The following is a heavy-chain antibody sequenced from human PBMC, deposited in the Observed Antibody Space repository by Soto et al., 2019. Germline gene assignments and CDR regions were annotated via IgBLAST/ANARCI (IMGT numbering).Heavy chain of an antibody. D-gene: IGHD1-26*01. V-gene: IGHV3-23*01. CDR1: GFTFSSYS. J-gene: IGHJ3*02. CDR3: AKQRRQEWEKDVFDI. CDR2: ISVSDGTT. Sequence: GGSLSLSCAASGFTFSSYSMSWVRQAPGKGLEWVATISVSDGTTNYVDSVRGRFTISRDNSRSTLFLQMNSLRAEDTALYYCAKQRRQEWEKDVFDIWGQGTMVTVSS.